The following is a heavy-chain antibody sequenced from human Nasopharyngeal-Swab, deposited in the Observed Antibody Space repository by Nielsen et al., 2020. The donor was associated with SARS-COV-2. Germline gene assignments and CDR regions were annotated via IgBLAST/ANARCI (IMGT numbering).Heavy chain of an antibody. CDR3: AFSTTAIVTPSGC. CDR1: GFTFSSYA. CDR2: ISYDGSNK. Sequence: GESLKISCAASGFTFSSYAMHWVRQAPGKRLEWVAVISYDGSNKYYADSVKGRFTISRDNSKNTLYLQMNSLRAEDTAVYYCAFSTTAIVTPSGCWGQGTLVTVSS. V-gene: IGHV3-30*04. J-gene: IGHJ4*02. D-gene: IGHD5-18*01.